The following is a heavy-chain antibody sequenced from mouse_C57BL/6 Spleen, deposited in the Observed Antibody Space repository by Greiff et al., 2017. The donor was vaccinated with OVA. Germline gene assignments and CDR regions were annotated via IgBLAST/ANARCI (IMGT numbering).Heavy chain of an antibody. D-gene: IGHD3-1*01. CDR2: ISYDGSN. V-gene: IGHV3-6*01. CDR3: ARDGGYPSYYFDY. CDR1: GYSITSGYY. Sequence: EVKLMESGPGLVKPSQSLSLTCSVTGYSITSGYYWNWIRQFPGNKLEWMGYISYDGSNNYNPSLKNRISITRDTSKNQFFLKLNSVTTEDTATYYCARDGGYPSYYFDYWGQGTTLTVSS. J-gene: IGHJ2*01.